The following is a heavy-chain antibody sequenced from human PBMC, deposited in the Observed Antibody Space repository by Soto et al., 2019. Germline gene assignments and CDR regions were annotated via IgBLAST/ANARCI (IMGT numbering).Heavy chain of an antibody. Sequence: GGSLRLSCAASGFTSSNYVMNWVRQAPGKGLEWVSSISGSGTTTFYADSVKGRFIISRDNSKNTLYLQMNSLRAEDTALYYCAKDRVGGVPDAFDIWGQGTMVTVS. D-gene: IGHD2-8*01. CDR2: ISGSGTTT. V-gene: IGHV3-23*01. CDR3: AKDRVGGVPDAFDI. J-gene: IGHJ3*02. CDR1: GFTSSNYV.